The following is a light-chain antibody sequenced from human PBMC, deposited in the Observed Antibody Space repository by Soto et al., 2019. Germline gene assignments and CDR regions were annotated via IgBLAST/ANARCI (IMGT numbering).Light chain of an antibody. Sequence: QSVLTQPASVSGSPGQSITISCTGTSNDVGGDDYVSWYQQYPGKAPKLMIYDVTNRPSGVSIRFSGSKSGNTASLTISGLQAEDEADYYCSAHTVRSTGVFGTGTKLTVL. CDR2: DVT. J-gene: IGLJ1*01. CDR1: SNDVGGDDY. V-gene: IGLV2-14*03. CDR3: SAHTVRSTGV.